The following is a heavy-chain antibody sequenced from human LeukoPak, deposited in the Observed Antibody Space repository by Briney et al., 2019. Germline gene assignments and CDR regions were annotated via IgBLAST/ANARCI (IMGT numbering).Heavy chain of an antibody. V-gene: IGHV4-59*01. CDR2: FYYSGST. CDR1: GGSISSYY. D-gene: IGHD2-2*01. J-gene: IGHJ2*01. CDR3: ARVVAESLWYFDL. Sequence: TSETLSLTCTVSGGSISSYYWTWIRQPPGKGLEWIGYFYYSGSTNYNPSLKSRVTISVDTSKNQFSLKLNSVTAADTAVYYCARVVAESLWYFDLWGRGTLVTVSS.